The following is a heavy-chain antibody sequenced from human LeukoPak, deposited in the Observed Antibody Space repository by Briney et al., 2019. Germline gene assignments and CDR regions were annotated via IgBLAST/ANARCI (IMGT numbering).Heavy chain of an antibody. CDR2: INPNSGGT. CDR3: ARVGPGGDGYNYNFDY. J-gene: IGHJ4*02. Sequence: ASVKVSCKASGYTFTGYYMHWVRQAPGQGLEWMGWINPNSGGTNYAQKFQGRVTMTRDTSISTAYMELSRLRSDDTAVYYCARVGPGGDGYNYNFDYWGQGTLVTVSS. V-gene: IGHV1-2*02. CDR1: GYTFTGYY. D-gene: IGHD5-24*01.